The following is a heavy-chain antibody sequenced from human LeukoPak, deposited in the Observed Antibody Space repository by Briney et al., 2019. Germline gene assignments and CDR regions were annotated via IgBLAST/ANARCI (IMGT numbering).Heavy chain of an antibody. CDR2: INPNSGGT. Sequence: ASVKVSCKASGYTFTCYYMHWVRQAPGQGLEWMGRINPNSGGTNYAQKFQGRVTMTRDTSISTAYMELSRLRPDDTAVYYCAREDYYDFWSGYYTYSYFDYWGQGTLVSVSS. CDR3: AREDYYDFWSGYYTYSYFDY. V-gene: IGHV1-2*06. CDR1: GYTFTCYY. D-gene: IGHD3-3*01. J-gene: IGHJ4*02.